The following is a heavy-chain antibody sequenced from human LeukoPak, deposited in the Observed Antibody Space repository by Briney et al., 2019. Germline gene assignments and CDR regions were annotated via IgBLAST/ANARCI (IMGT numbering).Heavy chain of an antibody. Sequence: ASVKVSCKASGYTFTGYYMHWVRQAPGQGLEWMGWINPNSGGTNYAQKFRGRVTMTRDTSISTAYMELSRLKSDDTAMYYCARADVVAGGYYGSKTAFDIWGQGTMVTVSS. D-gene: IGHD3-10*01. CDR1: GYTFTGYY. CDR2: INPNSGGT. CDR3: ARADVVAGGYYGSKTAFDI. J-gene: IGHJ3*02. V-gene: IGHV1-2*02.